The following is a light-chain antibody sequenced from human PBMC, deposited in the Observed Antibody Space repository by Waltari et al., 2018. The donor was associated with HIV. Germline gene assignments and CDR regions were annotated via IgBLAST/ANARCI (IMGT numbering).Light chain of an antibody. V-gene: IGKV3-11*01. CDR1: QSVSNY. J-gene: IGKJ4*01. CDR3: QQRSDWPLT. CDR2: DAS. Sequence: EIVLTQSPVTLSLSPGERATLSCRASQSVSNYLPWYQQTPGQAPRLLIYDASKRVTGIPARFSGSGSGTDFTLTITSLEPEDFGLYYCQQRSDWPLTFGGGTKAEIK.